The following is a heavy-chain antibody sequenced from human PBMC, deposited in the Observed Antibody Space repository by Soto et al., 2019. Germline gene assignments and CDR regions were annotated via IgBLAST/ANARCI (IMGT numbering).Heavy chain of an antibody. D-gene: IGHD3-3*01. CDR2: IYYSGST. Sequence: ETLSLTCTVSGGSVSSGSYYWSWIRQPPGKGLEWIGYIYYSGSTNYNPSLKSRVTISVDTSKNQFSLKLSSVTAADTAVYYCARARFKDFWSGSYYFDYWGQGTLVTVSS. CDR1: GGSVSSGSYY. CDR3: ARARFKDFWSGSYYFDY. V-gene: IGHV4-61*01. J-gene: IGHJ4*02.